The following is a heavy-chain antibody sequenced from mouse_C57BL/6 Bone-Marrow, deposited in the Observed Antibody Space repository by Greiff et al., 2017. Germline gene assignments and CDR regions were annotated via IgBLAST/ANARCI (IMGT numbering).Heavy chain of an antibody. CDR1: GYTFTSYW. CDR3: ARSRGLRYFDY. CDR2: IHPNSGST. Sequence: QVQLQQPGAELVKPGASVKLSCKASGYTFTSYWMHWVKQRPGQGLEWIGMIHPNSGSTNYNEKFKSKATLTVDKSSSTAYMQLSSLTSEDSAVDYCARSRGLRYFDYWGQGTTLTVSS. J-gene: IGHJ2*01. V-gene: IGHV1-64*01. D-gene: IGHD2-4*01.